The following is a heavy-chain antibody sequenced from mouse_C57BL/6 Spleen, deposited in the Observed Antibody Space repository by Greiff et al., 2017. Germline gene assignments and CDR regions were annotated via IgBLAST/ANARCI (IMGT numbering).Heavy chain of an antibody. J-gene: IGHJ4*01. Sequence: VQLQQPGAELVRPGSSVKLSCKASGYTFTSYWMHWVKQRPKQGLEWIGNIDPSDSETHYTQKFKDKATLTVDKSSSTAYMQLSSLTSEDSAVYYCARGVVTTYYAMDYWGQGTSVTVSS. CDR2: IDPSDSET. CDR3: ARGVVTTYYAMDY. D-gene: IGHD2-1*01. CDR1: GYTFTSYW. V-gene: IGHV1-52*01.